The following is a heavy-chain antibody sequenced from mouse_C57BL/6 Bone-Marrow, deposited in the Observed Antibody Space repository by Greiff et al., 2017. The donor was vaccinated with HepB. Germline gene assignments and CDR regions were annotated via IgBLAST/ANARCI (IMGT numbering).Heavy chain of an antibody. CDR1: GYAFSSYW. D-gene: IGHD2-4*01. Sequence: QVHLKQSGAELVKPGASVKISCKASGYAFSSYWMNWVKQRPGKGLEWIGQIYPGDGDTNYNGKFKGKATLTADKSSSTAYMQLSSLTSEDSAVYFCARRGDDYVMIFAYWGQGTTLTVSA. CDR2: IYPGDGDT. V-gene: IGHV1-80*01. J-gene: IGHJ3*01. CDR3: ARRGDDYVMIFAY.